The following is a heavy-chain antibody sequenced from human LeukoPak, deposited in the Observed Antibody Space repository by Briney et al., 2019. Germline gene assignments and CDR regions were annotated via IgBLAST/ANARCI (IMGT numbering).Heavy chain of an antibody. D-gene: IGHD3-22*01. Sequence: GESLRLSCAASGFTFSNNAMSWVRQAPGKGLEWVSAISGSGGSTYYADSVKGRFTISRDNSKNTLYLQMNSLRAEDTAVYYCAKGPYYYDSSGYYPHAFDIWGQGTMVTVSS. CDR3: AKGPYYYDSSGYYPHAFDI. J-gene: IGHJ3*02. CDR2: ISGSGGST. CDR1: GFTFSNNA. V-gene: IGHV3-23*01.